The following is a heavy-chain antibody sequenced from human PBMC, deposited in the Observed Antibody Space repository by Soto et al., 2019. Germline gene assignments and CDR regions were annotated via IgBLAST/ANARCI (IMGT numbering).Heavy chain of an antibody. J-gene: IGHJ4*02. D-gene: IGHD3-22*01. Sequence: PRLSCAASGFTFSSYWMSWVRQAPGKGLEWVANIKQDGSEKYYVDSVKGRFTISRDNAKNSLYLQMNSLRAEDTAVYYCARVGRLYYDSSGYYYGPPGYFDYRRQRTLVPVSS. CDR3: ARVGRLYYDSSGYYYGPPGYFDY. CDR2: IKQDGSEK. V-gene: IGHV3-7*01. CDR1: GFTFSSYW.